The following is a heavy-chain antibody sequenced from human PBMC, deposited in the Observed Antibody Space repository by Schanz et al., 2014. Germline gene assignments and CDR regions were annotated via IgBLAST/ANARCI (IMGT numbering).Heavy chain of an antibody. Sequence: QVQLVQSGAEVKKPGSSVKVSCKASRSTFSSYTISWVRQARGQGLEWVGRFIPILDVGNYAQQFQGRVTFTADKSTSTAYMELSSLRFDDTAVYYCARDRRRYCSTASCLHDNWFDPWGQGTLVTVSS. CDR1: RSTFSSYT. J-gene: IGHJ5*02. CDR2: FIPILDVG. D-gene: IGHD2-2*01. V-gene: IGHV1-69*08. CDR3: ARDRRRYCSTASCLHDNWFDP.